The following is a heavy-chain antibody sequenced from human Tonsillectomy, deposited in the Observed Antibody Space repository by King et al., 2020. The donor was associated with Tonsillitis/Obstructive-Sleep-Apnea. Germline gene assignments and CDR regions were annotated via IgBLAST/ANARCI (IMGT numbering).Heavy chain of an antibody. D-gene: IGHD3-22*01. CDR3: ARGDSSRYYRDYYYYMDV. J-gene: IGHJ6*03. CDR2: IIPILDIA. V-gene: IGHV1-69*09. Sequence: QLVQSGAEVKKPGSSVKVSCKASGGTFSSYGFSWVRQAPGQGLEWMGRIIPILDIANYAQKFQGRVTITADKSTSTAYMELSSMRSEDTAVYYCARGDSSRYYRDYYYYMDVWGKGTTVTVSS. CDR1: GGTFSSYG.